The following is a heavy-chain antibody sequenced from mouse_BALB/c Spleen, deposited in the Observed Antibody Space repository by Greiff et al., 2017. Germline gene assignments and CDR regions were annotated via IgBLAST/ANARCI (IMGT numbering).Heavy chain of an antibody. V-gene: IGHV1-69*02. CDR2: IYPSDSYT. CDR3: TAQFRDYFEY. CDR1: GYTFTRYW. J-gene: IGHJ2*01. Sequence: QVQLQQSGAELVRPGASVKLSCKASGYTFTRYWINWVKQRPGQGLEWIGNIYPSDSYTNYNQKFKDKATLTVDKSSSTAYMQLNSPTSEDSAVYYCTAQFRDYFEYWGQGTTLTVSS.